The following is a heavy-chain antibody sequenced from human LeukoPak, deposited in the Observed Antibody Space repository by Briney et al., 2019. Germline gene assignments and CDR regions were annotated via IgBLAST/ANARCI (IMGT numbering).Heavy chain of an antibody. D-gene: IGHD5-18*01. CDR3: ARGDTAMAYWHFDL. J-gene: IGHJ2*01. CDR1: GFTFSTYW. Sequence: GGSLRLSCAASGFTFSTYWMHWGRQAPGKGLVWVLRINSDGSNTGYADSVKGRFTISRDNAKNTLYLQMNSLRAEDTAVYYCARGDTAMAYWHFDLWGRGTLVTVSS. CDR2: INSDGSNT. V-gene: IGHV3-74*01.